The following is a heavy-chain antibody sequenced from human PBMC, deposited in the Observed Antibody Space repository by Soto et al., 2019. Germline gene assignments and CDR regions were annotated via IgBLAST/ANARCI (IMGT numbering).Heavy chain of an antibody. CDR2: INHSGST. V-gene: IGHV4-34*01. J-gene: IGHJ6*03. Sequence: SETLSLTCAVYGGSFSGYYWSWIRQPPGKGLEWIGEINHSGSTNYNPSLKSRVTISVDTSKNQFSLKLSSVTAADTAVYYCARGPRPIYYYYYYMDVWGKGTTVTVSS. CDR3: ARGPRPIYYYYYYMDV. CDR1: GGSFSGYY.